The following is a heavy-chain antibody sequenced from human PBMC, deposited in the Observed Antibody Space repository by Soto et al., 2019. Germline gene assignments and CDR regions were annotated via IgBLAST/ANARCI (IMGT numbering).Heavy chain of an antibody. J-gene: IGHJ3*02. CDR3: ARDLYSTSWYVRAFDM. Sequence: ASGKVSCKASENTVSTYSLHWVRQAPGQGLEWMRVINPTTTTTTDAQKFQGRVTMTRDTSTSTVFLELSSLRSGDTAVYYCARDLYSTSWYVRAFDMWGQGTMVTV. CDR1: ENTVSTYS. CDR2: INPTTTTT. D-gene: IGHD6-13*01. V-gene: IGHV1-46*03.